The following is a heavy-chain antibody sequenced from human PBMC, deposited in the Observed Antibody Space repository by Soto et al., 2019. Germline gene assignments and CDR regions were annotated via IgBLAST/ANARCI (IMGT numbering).Heavy chain of an antibody. D-gene: IGHD7-27*01. Sequence: HPGGSLRLSCAASGFTFSSYAMHWARQAPGKGLEWVAVISYDGSNKYYADSVKGRFTISRDNSKNTLYLQMNSLRAEDTAVYYCARDTGDGTFDFWGQGTLVTVSS. CDR2: ISYDGSNK. V-gene: IGHV3-30-3*01. CDR3: ARDTGDGTFDF. CDR1: GFTFSSYA. J-gene: IGHJ4*02.